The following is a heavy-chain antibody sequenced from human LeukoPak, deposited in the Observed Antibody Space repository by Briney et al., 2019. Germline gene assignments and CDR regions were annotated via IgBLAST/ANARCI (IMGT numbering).Heavy chain of an antibody. J-gene: IGHJ4*02. V-gene: IGHV3-9*03. CDR1: GFTFDDYA. CDR2: ISWNSGSI. D-gene: IGHD3-3*01. Sequence: GGSLRLSCAASGFTFDDYAMHWVRQAPGKGLEWVSGISWNSGSIGYADSVKGRFTISRDNAKNSLYLQMNSLRAEDMALYYCAKASFRFLEWPLDYWGQGTLVTVSS. CDR3: AKASFRFLEWPLDY.